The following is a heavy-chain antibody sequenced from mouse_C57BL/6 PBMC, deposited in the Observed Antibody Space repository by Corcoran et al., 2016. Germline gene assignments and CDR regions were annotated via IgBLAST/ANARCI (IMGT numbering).Heavy chain of an antibody. CDR2: IYPGDGDT. CDR1: GYAFSSYW. D-gene: IGHD2-2*01. J-gene: IGHJ4*01. V-gene: IGHV1-80*01. CDR3: ARFRLRRDYYAMDY. Sequence: QVQLQQSGAELVKPGASVKISCKASGYAFSSYWMNWVKQRPGKGLEWIGQIYPGDGDTNYNGKFKGKATLTADKSSSTAYMQLSSLTSEDSAVYFCARFRLRRDYYAMDYWGQGTSVTVSS.